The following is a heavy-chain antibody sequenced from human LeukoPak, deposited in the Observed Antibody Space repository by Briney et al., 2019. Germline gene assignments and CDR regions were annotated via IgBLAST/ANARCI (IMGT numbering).Heavy chain of an antibody. V-gene: IGHV3-43*01. CDR1: GFMFDQYT. J-gene: IGHJ5*02. Sequence: GGSLRLSCAASGFMFDQYTMHWVRQAPGKGLGWVSLISWDGGSTYYADSVKGRFTISRDNAKNSLYLQMNSLRAEDTAVYYCARSPRRGGTMIRLPTRFDPWGQGTLVTVSS. CDR2: ISWDGGST. CDR3: ARSPRRGGTMIRLPTRFDP. D-gene: IGHD3-22*01.